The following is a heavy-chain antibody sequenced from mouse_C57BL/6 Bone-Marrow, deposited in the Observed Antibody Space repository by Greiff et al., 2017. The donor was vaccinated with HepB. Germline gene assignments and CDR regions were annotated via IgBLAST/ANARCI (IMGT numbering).Heavy chain of an antibody. CDR2: ISTYYGDA. Sequence: VQLQESGPELVRPGVSVKISCKGSGYTFTDYAMHWVKQSHAKSLEWIGVISTYYGDASYNQKFKDKATMTVDKSSSTAYMELARLTSEDSAVYYCARSPAIYYYGSSPWFAYWGQGTLVTVSA. V-gene: IGHV1-67*01. D-gene: IGHD1-1*01. CDR1: GYTFTDYA. J-gene: IGHJ3*01. CDR3: ARSPAIYYYGSSPWFAY.